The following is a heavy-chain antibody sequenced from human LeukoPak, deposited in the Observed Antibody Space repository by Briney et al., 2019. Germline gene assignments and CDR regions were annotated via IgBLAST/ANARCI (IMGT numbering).Heavy chain of an antibody. V-gene: IGHV3-23*01. CDR1: GFSFSSYA. Sequence: GGSLRLSCAASGFSFSSYAMSWVRQAPGKGLDWVSTISSSGGDTFYADSVKGRFTISRDNSKNTLYLQMNSLRAEDTAVYYCAKAPPYTKYFESWGQGALVTVSS. CDR2: ISSSGGDT. CDR3: AKAPPYTKYFES. J-gene: IGHJ4*02. D-gene: IGHD2-8*01.